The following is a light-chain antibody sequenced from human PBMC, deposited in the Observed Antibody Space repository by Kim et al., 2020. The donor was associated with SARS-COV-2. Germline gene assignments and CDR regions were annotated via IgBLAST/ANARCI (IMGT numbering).Light chain of an antibody. CDR2: GAS. CDR3: QQYGSSLYT. Sequence: LSPGERATLSCRASQSVGSKYLAWYQQKPGQAPRLLIYGASSRATGIPDRFSGGGSGTDFTLTISRLEPEDFAVYYCQQYGSSLYTFGQGTKLEI. CDR1: QSVGSKY. V-gene: IGKV3-20*01. J-gene: IGKJ2*01.